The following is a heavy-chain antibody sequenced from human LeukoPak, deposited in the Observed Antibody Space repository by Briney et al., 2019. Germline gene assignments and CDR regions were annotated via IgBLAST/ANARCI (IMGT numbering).Heavy chain of an antibody. J-gene: IGHJ6*02. V-gene: IGHV1-69*04. CDR2: IIPILGIA. CDR3: ARDPAPGCSSTSCYDYYYYGMDV. Sequence: SVKVSCKASGGTFSSYTISWVRQAPGQGLEWMGRIIPILGIANYAQKFQGRVTITADKSTSTAYMELSSLRSEDTAVYYRARDPAPGCSSTSCYDYYYYGMDVWGQGTTVTVSS. CDR1: GGTFSSYT. D-gene: IGHD2-2*01.